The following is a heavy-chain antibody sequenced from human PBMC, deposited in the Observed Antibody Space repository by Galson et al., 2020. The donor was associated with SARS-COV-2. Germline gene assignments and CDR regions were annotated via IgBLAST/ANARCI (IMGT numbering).Heavy chain of an antibody. Sequence: GGSLRLSCAASGFHFSTYSMNWVRLAPGKGLEWVSSISTSSSYTYYVDSVKGRFSISRDNPRNSLYLQMNSLSAEDTAVYYCARDEGIRGYNYGRLYYGMDVWGQGTTVTGAS. D-gene: IGHD5-18*01. J-gene: IGHJ6*02. CDR2: ISTSSSYT. CDR1: GFHFSTYS. CDR3: ARDEGIRGYNYGRLYYGMDV. V-gene: IGHV3-21*01.